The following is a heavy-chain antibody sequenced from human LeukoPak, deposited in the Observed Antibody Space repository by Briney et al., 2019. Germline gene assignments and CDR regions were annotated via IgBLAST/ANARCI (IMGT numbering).Heavy chain of an antibody. CDR3: ARGRTSIAVAGTGIYYYYGMDV. CDR1: GDSVSSNSAA. J-gene: IGHJ6*02. Sequence: SQTLSLTCAISGDSVSSNSAAWNWIRQSPSRGLEWLGRTYYRSKWNNDYAVSVKSRITINPDTSKNQFSLQLSSVTAADTAVYYCARGRTSIAVAGTGIYYYYGMDVWGQGTTVTVSS. CDR2: TYYRSKWNN. D-gene: IGHD6-19*01. V-gene: IGHV6-1*01.